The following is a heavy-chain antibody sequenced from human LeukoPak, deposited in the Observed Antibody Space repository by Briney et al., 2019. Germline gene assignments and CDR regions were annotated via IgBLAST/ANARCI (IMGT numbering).Heavy chain of an antibody. D-gene: IGHD1-26*01. CDR3: VNDPNGSYYYNY. CDR1: GFTFSNAW. V-gene: IGHV3-64D*06. Sequence: GGSLRLSCAASGFTFSNAWMNWVRQAPGKGLEYVSAISSNGGSTYYADSVKGRFTISRDNSKNTLYLQMSSQRAEDTAVYYCVNDPNGSYYYNYWGQGTLVTVSS. CDR2: ISSNGGST. J-gene: IGHJ4*02.